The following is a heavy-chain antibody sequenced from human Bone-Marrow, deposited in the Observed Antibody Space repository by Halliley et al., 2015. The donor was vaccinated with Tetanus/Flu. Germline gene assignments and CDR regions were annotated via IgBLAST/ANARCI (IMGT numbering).Heavy chain of an antibody. V-gene: IGHV4-39*01. Sequence: GGFFYSGNPSYNPSLKGRVIISVDPPKTHFSLNLSSLTAADSAVYYCARRVEGYYRGDSDFDDWGQGTLVTVSS. D-gene: IGHD2-21*02. J-gene: IGHJ4*02. CDR3: ARRVEGYYRGDSDFDD. CDR2: FFYSGNP.